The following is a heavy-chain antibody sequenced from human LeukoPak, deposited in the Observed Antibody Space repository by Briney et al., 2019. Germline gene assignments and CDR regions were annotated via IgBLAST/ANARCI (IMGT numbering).Heavy chain of an antibody. D-gene: IGHD3-9*01. V-gene: IGHV3-23*01. CDR1: GFTFSNYA. CDR3: AKGGDCDVLIGYYVPDY. Sequence: GASLRLSCAASGFTFSNYAMSWVRQAPGKGLEWVSAILGSGGSTYYADSVKGRFTVSRDNSKRTLFLQMNSLRAEDTALYYWAKGGDCDVLIGYYVPDYWGQGPLVTVSS. J-gene: IGHJ4*02. CDR2: ILGSGGST.